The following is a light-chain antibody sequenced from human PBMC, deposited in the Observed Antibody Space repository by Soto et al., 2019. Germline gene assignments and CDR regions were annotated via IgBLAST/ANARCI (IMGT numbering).Light chain of an antibody. CDR3: LQDHDDSWT. CDR1: QTISTY. V-gene: IGKV1-39*01. J-gene: IGKJ1*01. Sequence: DIEITQSPSSLSASVGDRVTITFRASQTISTYLNWYQQKPGKAPRLLIYDASSLLSGVPSRFSGSGSGTDFTLTVSSLQPEDFATYYCLQDHDDSWTFGQGTKVDIK. CDR2: DAS.